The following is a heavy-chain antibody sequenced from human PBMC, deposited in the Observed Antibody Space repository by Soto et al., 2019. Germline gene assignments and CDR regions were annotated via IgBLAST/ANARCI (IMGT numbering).Heavy chain of an antibody. D-gene: IGHD3-10*01. Sequence: QVQRGQPGAKLKKPGSSVKVSCKASGGTFSSYAISWVRQAPGQGLEWMGGIIPIFGTANYAQKFQGRVTITADESTSTAYMELSSLRSEDTAVYYCARERDPGGDVWGQGTTVTVSS. CDR2: IIPIFGTA. J-gene: IGHJ6*02. V-gene: IGHV1-69*01. CDR1: GGTFSSYA. CDR3: ARERDPGGDV.